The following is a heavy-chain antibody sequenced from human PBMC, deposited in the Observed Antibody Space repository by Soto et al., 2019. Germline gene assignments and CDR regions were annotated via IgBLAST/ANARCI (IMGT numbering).Heavy chain of an antibody. D-gene: IGHD6-6*01. CDR1: GFTLSGYA. V-gene: IGHV3-64*01. CDR2: ISSNGVGT. J-gene: IGHJ6*03. Sequence: EVQLAESGGGLAQPGGSLRLSCAASGFTLSGYAMDWVRQAPGKGLEYVSGISSNGVGTYYANSVQGRFTISRDNYKNTVYLQMGSLRPEDMAVYYGASRARPDFYYMDVCGKGTTVTVSS. CDR3: ASRARPDFYYMDV.